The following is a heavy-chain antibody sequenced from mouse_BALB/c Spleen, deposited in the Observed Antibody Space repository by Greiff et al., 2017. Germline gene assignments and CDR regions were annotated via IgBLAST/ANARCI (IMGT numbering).Heavy chain of an antibody. Sequence: QVHVKQSGAELVRPGTSVKISCKASGYTFTNYWLGWVKQRPGHGLEWIGDIYPGGGYTNYNEKFKGKATPTADTTSSTAYMQLSSLTSDDSAVYFCARGGDEYYFDYWGQGTTLTVSS. CDR3: ARGGDEYYFDY. CDR1: GYTFTNYW. V-gene: IGHV1-63*02. J-gene: IGHJ2*01. CDR2: IYPGGGYT.